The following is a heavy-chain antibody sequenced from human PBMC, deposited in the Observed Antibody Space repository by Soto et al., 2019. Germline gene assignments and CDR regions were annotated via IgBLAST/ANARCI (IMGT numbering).Heavy chain of an antibody. CDR2: ISGSGETI. Sequence: EVQLLESGGGLVQPGGSLRLSCAASGFTFRNYAMNWVRQAPGKGLEWVSIISGSGETIYYADSVKGRITISRDNSKNTLYLQMTGLRADDTAVYYCAKSPYGDYVQYNWFETWGQGILVTVSS. D-gene: IGHD4-17*01. CDR1: GFTFRNYA. V-gene: IGHV3-23*01. CDR3: AKSPYGDYVQYNWFET. J-gene: IGHJ5*02.